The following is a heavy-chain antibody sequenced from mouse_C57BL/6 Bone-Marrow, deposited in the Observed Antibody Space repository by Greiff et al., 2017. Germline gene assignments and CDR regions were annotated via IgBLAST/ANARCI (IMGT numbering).Heavy chain of an antibody. CDR3: TTDGYYGDYFDY. J-gene: IGHJ2*01. Sequence: VQLKESGAELVRPGASVKLSCTASGFNIKDDYLHWVKQRPEQGLEWIGWIDPETGDTEYASKFQGKATITADTSSNTAYLQLSSLTSEDTAVYYCTTDGYYGDYFDYWGQGTTLTVAS. CDR1: GFNIKDDY. V-gene: IGHV14-4*01. D-gene: IGHD2-3*01. CDR2: IDPETGDT.